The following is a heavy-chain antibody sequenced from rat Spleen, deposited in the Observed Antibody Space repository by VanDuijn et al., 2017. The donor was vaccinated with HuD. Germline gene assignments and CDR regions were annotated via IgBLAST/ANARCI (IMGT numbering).Heavy chain of an antibody. CDR1: GFTFSDYY. D-gene: IGHD1-12*03. Sequence: EVQLAESGGGLVQPGRSLKLSCAASGFTFSDYYMAWVRQAPTKGLEWVASISYDGGSTYYRDSVKGRFTISRDNAKSTLYLQMDSLRSEDTASYYCARHHYDGYYHGPVFGVMDAWGQGASVTVSS. CDR2: ISYDGGST. V-gene: IGHV5-22*01. J-gene: IGHJ4*01. CDR3: ARHHYDGYYHGPVFGVMDA.